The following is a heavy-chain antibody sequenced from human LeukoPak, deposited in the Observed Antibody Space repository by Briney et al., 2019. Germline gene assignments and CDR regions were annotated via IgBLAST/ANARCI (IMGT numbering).Heavy chain of an antibody. J-gene: IGHJ4*02. V-gene: IGHV3-33*01. CDR3: TANFDF. CDR1: GFNFSNYG. Sequence: GGSLRLSCAASGFNFSNYGMHWVRQPPGKGLEWVAVIWYDGSNKYYADSVKGRFTISRDNSKDTLYVQMNSLRAEDTAMHYCTANFDFWGQGTLVTVSS. D-gene: IGHD2-21*02. CDR2: IWYDGSNK.